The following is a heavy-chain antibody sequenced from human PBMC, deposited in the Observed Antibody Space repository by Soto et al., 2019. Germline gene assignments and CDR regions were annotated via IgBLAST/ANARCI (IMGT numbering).Heavy chain of an antibody. V-gene: IGHV1-18*01. Sequence: QVQLVQSGDEVKKPGASVKVSCKASGYTFTNYGISWVRQAPGQGLEWMGWISPYNGNTKYPQKLQGRVTMTTDTPTRTSYMELRSRRSDDTAVYFCARDGDRCTSTRCSPWPDTHFDRWGRGTLVTVSS. J-gene: IGHJ2*01. CDR1: GYTFTNYG. CDR3: ARDGDRCTSTRCSPWPDTHFDR. D-gene: IGHD2-2*01. CDR2: ISPYNGNT.